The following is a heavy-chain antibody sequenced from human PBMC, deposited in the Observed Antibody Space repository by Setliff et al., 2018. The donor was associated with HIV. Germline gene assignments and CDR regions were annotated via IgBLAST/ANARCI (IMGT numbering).Heavy chain of an antibody. D-gene: IGHD1-26*01. V-gene: IGHV1-3*01. Sequence: ASVKVSCKASGYTFTNNVIHWVRQAPGQRLEWMGWINAGNGNTKYSQKFQGRVTMTRDTSTSTVYMELSSLRSEDTAVYYCAILIVGAIAGDYWGQGTLVTVSS. CDR3: AILIVGAIAGDY. CDR1: GYTFTNNV. J-gene: IGHJ4*01. CDR2: INAGNGNT.